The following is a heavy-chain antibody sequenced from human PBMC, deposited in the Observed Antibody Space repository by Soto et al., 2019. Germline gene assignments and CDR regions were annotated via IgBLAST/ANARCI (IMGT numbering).Heavy chain of an antibody. V-gene: IGHV3-74*01. CDR1: GFTFSKYW. D-gene: IGHD3-10*01. CDR3: ASERFGMYAMDV. Sequence: EVQLVESGGGLVQPGGSLRLSCAASGFTFSKYWVHWVRHVPGKGLVWFSRINGDGSGTSYADSVEGRITISRDNAKSMVYLQMNTLRAEDTAVYYCASERFGMYAMDVWGQGTTVTVSS. J-gene: IGHJ6*02. CDR2: INGDGSGT.